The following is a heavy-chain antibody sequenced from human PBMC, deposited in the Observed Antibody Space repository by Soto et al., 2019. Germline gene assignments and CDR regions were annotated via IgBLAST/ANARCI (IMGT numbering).Heavy chain of an antibody. D-gene: IGHD6-6*01. CDR3: ARDLYSGSPTLSLGPDY. CDR2: INPSGGST. CDR1: GYTFTSYY. J-gene: IGHJ4*02. V-gene: IGHV1-46*01. Sequence: GASVKVSCKASGYTFTSYYMHWVRQAPGQGLEWMGIINPSGGSTSYAQKFQGRVTMTRDTSTSTVYMELSSLRSEDTAVYYCARDLYSGSPTLSLGPDYWGQGTLVTVSS.